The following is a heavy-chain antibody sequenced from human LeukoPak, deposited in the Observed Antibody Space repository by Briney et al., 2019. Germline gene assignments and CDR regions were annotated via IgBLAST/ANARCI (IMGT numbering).Heavy chain of an antibody. J-gene: IGHJ6*03. V-gene: IGHV4-4*07. CDR1: GGSISSYY. CDR2: IYTSGST. CDR3: ARWGDCSSTSCVTPYYYYYMDV. D-gene: IGHD2-2*01. Sequence: PSETLSLTCTVSGGSISSYYWSWIRQPAGKGLEWIGRIYTSGSTNYNPSLKSRVTMSVDTSKNQFSLKLSSVTAADTAVYYCARWGDCSSTSCVTPYYYYYMDVWGKGTTVTVSS.